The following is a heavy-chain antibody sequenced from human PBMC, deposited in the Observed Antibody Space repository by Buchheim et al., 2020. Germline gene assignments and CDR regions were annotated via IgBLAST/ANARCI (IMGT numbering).Heavy chain of an antibody. J-gene: IGHJ6*02. CDR2: INPSGGST. CDR3: ARVSLGCYYLDYYYGMDV. Sequence: QVQLVQSGAEVKKPGASVKVSCKASGYTFTSYYMHWVRQAPGQGLEWMGIINPSGGSTSYAQKFQGRVTMTRDTSTSTVYLQLSTLRSEDTAVYYCARVSLGCYYLDYYYGMDVWGQGTT. V-gene: IGHV1-46*01. CDR1: GYTFTSYY. D-gene: IGHD1-26*01.